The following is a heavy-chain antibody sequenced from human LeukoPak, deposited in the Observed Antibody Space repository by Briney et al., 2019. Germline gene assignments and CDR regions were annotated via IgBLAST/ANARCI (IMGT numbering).Heavy chain of an antibody. CDR1: GYTFTSYD. CDR3: ASSSGSYDY. CDR2: MNPNSGNT. V-gene: IGHV1-8*01. Sequence: ASVKGSSKGFGYTFTSYDINGVRQAPGQGLEWMGWMNPNSGNTGYAQKFQGRVTMTRNTSISTAYMELSSLRSEDTAVYYCASSSGSYDYWGQGTLVTVSS. D-gene: IGHD1-26*01. J-gene: IGHJ4*02.